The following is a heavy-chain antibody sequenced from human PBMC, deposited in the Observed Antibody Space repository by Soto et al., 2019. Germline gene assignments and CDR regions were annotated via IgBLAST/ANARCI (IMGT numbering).Heavy chain of an antibody. D-gene: IGHD1-26*01. CDR2: IYHSGCP. Sequence: QVQLQESDSGLVKPSPALSLACAVSGDSISGSFHSPWVRRARGEGLEWLGYIYHSGCPHYSPSLWSRVTTSVYTSKSTCSLKFTDVTAPDTPVYYSARGATILGAPTDSWGQGPLVSVPS. CDR1: GDSISGSFHS. V-gene: IGHV4-30-2*01. J-gene: IGHJ4*02. CDR3: ARGATILGAPTDS.